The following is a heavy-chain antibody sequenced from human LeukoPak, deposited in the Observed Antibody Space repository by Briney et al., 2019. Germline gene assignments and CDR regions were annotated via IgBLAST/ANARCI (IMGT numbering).Heavy chain of an antibody. J-gene: IGHJ6*02. CDR3: VRDVSRRIGMDV. CDR1: GFTFSDYS. D-gene: IGHD2/OR15-2a*01. Sequence: GGSLRLSCAASGFTFSDYSMNWVREAPGKGLEWVSTISPVSSYTWYAESVKGRFTISRDNPKNSLYLQMDSLRAEDTAVYYCVRDVSRRIGMDVWGQGTTVTVSS. V-gene: IGHV3-21*01. CDR2: ISPVSSYT.